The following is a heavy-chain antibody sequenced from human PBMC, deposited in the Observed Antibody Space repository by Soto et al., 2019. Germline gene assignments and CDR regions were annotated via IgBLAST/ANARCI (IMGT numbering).Heavy chain of an antibody. CDR1: GFTVSSNY. CDR3: ARVPWFGELLYPLNDY. V-gene: IGHV3-66*01. CDR2: IYSGGST. J-gene: IGHJ4*02. D-gene: IGHD3-10*01. Sequence: GSLRLSCAASGFTVSSNYMSWVRQAPGKGLEWVSVIYSGGSTYYADSVKGRFTISRDNSKNTLYLQMNSLRAEDTAVYYCARVPWFGELLYPLNDYWGQGTLVTVSS.